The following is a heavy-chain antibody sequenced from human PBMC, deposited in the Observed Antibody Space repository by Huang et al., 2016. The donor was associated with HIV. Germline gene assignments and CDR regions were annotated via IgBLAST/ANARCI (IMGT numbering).Heavy chain of an antibody. CDR1: GYTFSDHP. Sequence: QVQLVQSGAQMKTPGASVEVSCKTSGYTFSDHPVHWLRQAPGQSLEWLGWVKGDNGVTKYSQRFQGRVTFTRDTSATTAYMDLRSLRSEDTAVYFCARGFRSGDYSNYIPPHYFDFWGQGTLVTVSS. V-gene: IGHV1-3*01. D-gene: IGHD3-10*01. CDR2: VKGDNGVT. J-gene: IGHJ4*02. CDR3: ARGFRSGDYSNYIPPHYFDF.